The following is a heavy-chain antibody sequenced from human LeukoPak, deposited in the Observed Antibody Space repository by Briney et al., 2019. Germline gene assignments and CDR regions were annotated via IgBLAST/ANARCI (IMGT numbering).Heavy chain of an antibody. D-gene: IGHD4-17*01. CDR2: ISGSGGST. J-gene: IGHJ5*02. CDR1: GLTFSSDG. Sequence: PGGSLSLSCAASGLTFSSDGFSWVRQAPGKGLEWVSGISGSGGSTHYADSVKGRFTIPRDNSKNTWYLQMNSLRAEDTAVYYCAKHYGVYGEGFDPWGQGTLVTVSS. CDR3: AKHYGVYGEGFDP. V-gene: IGHV3-23*01.